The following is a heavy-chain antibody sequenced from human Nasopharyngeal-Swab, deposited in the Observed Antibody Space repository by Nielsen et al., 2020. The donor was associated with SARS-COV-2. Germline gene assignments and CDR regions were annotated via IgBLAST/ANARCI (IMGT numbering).Heavy chain of an antibody. J-gene: IGHJ4*02. CDR3: AKDHTAVAGTYEGSPNYFDY. Sequence: ESLKIYCAASGFTFSSYWMSWVRQAPGKGLEWVANIKQDGSEKYFVDSVKGRFTISRDNAKNPLYLQMNSLSAEDTAVYYCAKDHTAVAGTYEGSPNYFDYWGQGTLVTVTS. D-gene: IGHD6-19*01. CDR2: IKQDGSEK. CDR1: GFTFSSYW. V-gene: IGHV3-7*01.